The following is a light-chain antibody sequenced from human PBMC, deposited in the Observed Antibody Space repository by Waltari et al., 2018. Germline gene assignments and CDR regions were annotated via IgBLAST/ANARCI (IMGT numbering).Light chain of an antibody. V-gene: IGLV2-8*01. CDR1: SRDVGGYEY. Sequence: QSALTQPPSASGSPGQSVTISCTGTSRDVGGYEYVSWYQHHPGKAPQLMIYEVSKRPSGVPDRFSGSKSGNTASLTVSGLQAEDEGDYYCSSYAGGSTLGVFGGGTKLTVL. CDR3: SSYAGGSTLGV. CDR2: EVS. J-gene: IGLJ3*02.